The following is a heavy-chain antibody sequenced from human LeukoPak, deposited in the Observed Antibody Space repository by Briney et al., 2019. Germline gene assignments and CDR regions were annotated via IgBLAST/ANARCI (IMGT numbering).Heavy chain of an antibody. CDR1: GFTFSSYA. V-gene: IGHV3-30-3*01. D-gene: IGHD6-19*01. Sequence: GGSLRLSCAASGFTFSSYAMHWVRQAPGKGLEWVAVISYDGSNKYYADSVKGRFTISRDNSKNTLYLQMNSLRAEDTVVYYCARTAGYSSGWSHYYYYGMDVWGQGTTVTVSS. CDR3: ARTAGYSSGWSHYYYYGMDV. J-gene: IGHJ6*02. CDR2: ISYDGSNK.